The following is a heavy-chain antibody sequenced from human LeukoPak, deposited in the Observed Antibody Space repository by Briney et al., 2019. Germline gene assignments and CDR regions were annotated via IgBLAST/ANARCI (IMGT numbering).Heavy chain of an antibody. J-gene: IGHJ4*02. CDR3: TIDHTYYYSSRI. CDR1: GVTVSNAW. Sequence: GGSLRLSCGVSGVTVSNAWMGWVRQDPGKGLEWIGRIKSKTNGGTTDYAAPVKGRFTISRDDSKNTLYLQMNSLKTEDTAVYFCTIDHTYYYSSRIWGQGTLVTVSS. CDR2: IKSKTNGGTT. D-gene: IGHD3-10*01. V-gene: IGHV3-15*01.